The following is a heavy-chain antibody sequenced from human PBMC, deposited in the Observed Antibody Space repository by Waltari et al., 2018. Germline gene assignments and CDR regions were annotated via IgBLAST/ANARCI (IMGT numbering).Heavy chain of an antibody. V-gene: IGHV4-59*01. CDR2: IYYSGST. CDR1: GGSISSYY. J-gene: IGHJ4*02. Sequence: QVQLQESGPGLVKPSETLSLTCTVSGGSISSYYWSLIRQPPGKGLEWIGYIYYSGSTNYNHTLKSRVTISVDTSKNQYALKMSSVTAADTAVYYCARSGVVHYFDYWGQGTLVTGSS. D-gene: IGHD3-10*01. CDR3: ARSGVVHYFDY.